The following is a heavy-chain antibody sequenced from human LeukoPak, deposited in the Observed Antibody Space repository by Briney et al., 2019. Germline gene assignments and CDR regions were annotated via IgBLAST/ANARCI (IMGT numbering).Heavy chain of an antibody. V-gene: IGHV1-69*04. CDR3: ARDSQWFGEPLQGY. CDR2: IIPILGIA. Sequence: SVKVSCKASGGTFSSYAISWVRQAPGQGLEWMGRIIPILGIASYAQKFQGRVTITADKSTSTAYMELSSLRSEDMAVYYCARDSQWFGEPLQGYWGQGTLVTVSS. D-gene: IGHD3-10*01. CDR1: GGTFSSYA. J-gene: IGHJ4*02.